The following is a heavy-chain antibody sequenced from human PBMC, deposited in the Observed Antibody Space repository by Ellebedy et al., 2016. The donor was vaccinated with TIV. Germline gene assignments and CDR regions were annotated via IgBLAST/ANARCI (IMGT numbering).Heavy chain of an antibody. J-gene: IGHJ3*02. Sequence: PGGSLRLSCAASGFTFSDYYMSWIRQAPGKGLEWVSYISSSGSTIYYADSVKGRFTISRDNAKTSLYLQMNSLRAEDTAVYYCARYCSGGSCYSHAFDIWGQGTMVTVSS. V-gene: IGHV3-11*01. CDR2: ISSSGSTI. CDR1: GFTFSDYY. CDR3: ARYCSGGSCYSHAFDI. D-gene: IGHD2-15*01.